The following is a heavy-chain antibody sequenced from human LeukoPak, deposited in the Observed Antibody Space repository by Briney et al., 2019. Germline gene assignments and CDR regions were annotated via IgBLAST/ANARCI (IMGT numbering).Heavy chain of an antibody. V-gene: IGHV3-23*01. CDR1: GFSYSSYA. D-gene: IGHD6-6*01. Sequence: GGSLRLSCAVSGFSYSSYAMSWVRQAPGKGLEWVSAISGSGGSTYYADSVKGRFTISRDNSKNTLYLQMNSLRAEDTAVYYCAKTYSSSSGWGQGTLVTVSS. CDR2: ISGSGGST. CDR3: AKTYSSSSG. J-gene: IGHJ4*02.